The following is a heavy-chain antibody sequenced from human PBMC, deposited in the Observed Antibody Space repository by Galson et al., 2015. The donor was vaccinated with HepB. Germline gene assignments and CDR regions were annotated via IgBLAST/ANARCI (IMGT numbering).Heavy chain of an antibody. CDR3: ARARYSTSPPDY. CDR1: GYTLTHYG. CDR2: ISRNNGNI. Sequence: SVKVSCKASGYTLTHYGLSWVRQAPGQGLEWLGWISRNNGNIKYAQKLQGRVTMTADTSTSTAYMDLRSLTSDDTAVYYCARARYSTSPPDYWGQGTLVTVSS. J-gene: IGHJ4*02. D-gene: IGHD2-2*01. V-gene: IGHV1-18*01.